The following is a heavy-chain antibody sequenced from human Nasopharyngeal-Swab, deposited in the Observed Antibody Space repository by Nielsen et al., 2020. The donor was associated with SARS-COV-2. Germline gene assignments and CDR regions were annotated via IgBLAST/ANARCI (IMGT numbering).Heavy chain of an antibody. D-gene: IGHD1-26*01. Sequence: GESLKISCAASGFNFKNYWMSWVRQSPGKGLEWLANTKQDGSQTNYLDSVKGRFTISRDNVKNLLYLQMDSLRVEDTAIYYCARDALSWRELSPFNLWGRGTPVTVSS. V-gene: IGHV3-7*03. CDR2: TKQDGSQT. CDR3: ARDALSWRELSPFNL. J-gene: IGHJ4*02. CDR1: GFNFKNYW.